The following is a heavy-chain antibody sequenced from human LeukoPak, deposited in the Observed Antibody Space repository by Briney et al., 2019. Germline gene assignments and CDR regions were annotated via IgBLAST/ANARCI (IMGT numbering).Heavy chain of an antibody. V-gene: IGHV5-51*01. J-gene: IGHJ3*02. Sequence: GESLKISCKGSGYSFTSYWTGWVRQMPGKGLEWMGIIYPGDSDTRYSPSFQGQVTISADKSISTAHLQWSSLKASDTAMYYCASALDCGGDCYGVAFDIWGQGTMVTVSS. CDR2: IYPGDSDT. D-gene: IGHD2-21*02. CDR1: GYSFTSYW. CDR3: ASALDCGGDCYGVAFDI.